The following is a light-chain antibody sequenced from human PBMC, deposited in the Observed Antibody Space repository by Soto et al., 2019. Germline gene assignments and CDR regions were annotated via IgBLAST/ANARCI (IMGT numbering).Light chain of an antibody. J-gene: IGKJ4*01. CDR1: QSVRSN. CDR2: GAS. Sequence: EILMTQSPATLSVSPGERATLSCRASQSVRSNLAWYQQKPGQAPRLLMYGASTRATGIPARFSGSGSGTEFTLTISSLQSEDFAVYYCQQYDNWPLTFGGGTKVEIK. V-gene: IGKV3-15*01. CDR3: QQYDNWPLT.